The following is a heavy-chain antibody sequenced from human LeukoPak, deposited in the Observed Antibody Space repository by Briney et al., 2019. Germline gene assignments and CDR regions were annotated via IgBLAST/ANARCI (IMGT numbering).Heavy chain of an antibody. D-gene: IGHD2-21*02. CDR3: ARAGGDEGVWPLYGMDV. CDR2: INPSGSST. CDR1: GYTFTSYY. Sequence: GASVKVSCKASGYTFTSYYMHWVRQAPGQGLEWMGIINPSGSSTSYAQKFQGRVTMTRDTSTSTVYMELSSLRSEDTAVYYCARAGGDEGVWPLYGMDVWGQGTTVTVSS. V-gene: IGHV1-46*01. J-gene: IGHJ6*02.